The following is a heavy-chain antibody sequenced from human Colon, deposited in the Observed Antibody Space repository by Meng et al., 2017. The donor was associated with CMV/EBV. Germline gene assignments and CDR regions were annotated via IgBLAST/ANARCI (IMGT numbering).Heavy chain of an antibody. CDR2: INTDGSDK. V-gene: IGHV3-7*04. CDR1: GFTFSSSW. CDR3: ARAGGPFNRFDY. Sequence: VQLVEAGGGLVQPGGSLGLSGAVSGFTFSSSWMSWVRQAPGKGLEWVANINTDGSDKYHVDSVKGRFTISRDNAKNSLYLQMNSLRVEDTAVYYCARAGGPFNRFDYWGQGTLVTVSS. D-gene: IGHD3-16*01. J-gene: IGHJ4*02.